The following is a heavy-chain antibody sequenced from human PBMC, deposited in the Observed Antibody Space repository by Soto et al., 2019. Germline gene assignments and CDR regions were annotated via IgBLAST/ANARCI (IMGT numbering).Heavy chain of an antibody. CDR3: ARQLTYADRALFDP. CDR2: IHYTGNT. CDR1: GASIISSHYY. D-gene: IGHD4-17*01. V-gene: IGHV4-39*01. J-gene: IGHJ5*02. Sequence: SETLSLTCTVSGASIISSHYYWGWVRQPPGKGLEWIGNIHYTGNTDYNPPLKSRVTISGDTSKNEVSLRLTSVTAADTAVYYCARQLTYADRALFDPWGQRTQVTVSS.